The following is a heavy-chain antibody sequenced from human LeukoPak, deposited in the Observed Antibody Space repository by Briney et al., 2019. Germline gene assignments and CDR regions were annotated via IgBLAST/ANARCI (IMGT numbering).Heavy chain of an antibody. Sequence: SETLSLTCTVSDGSISSSSYYWGWIRQPPGKGLEWIGNIYYSGSTYYNPSLKSRVTISVDTTKNQFSLKLNSVTAADTAVYYCARETNVWVGGELLGYMDVWGKGTTVTVSS. CDR2: IYYSGST. CDR3: ARETNVWVGGELLGYMDV. CDR1: DGSISSSSYY. D-gene: IGHD3-10*01. J-gene: IGHJ6*03. V-gene: IGHV4-39*07.